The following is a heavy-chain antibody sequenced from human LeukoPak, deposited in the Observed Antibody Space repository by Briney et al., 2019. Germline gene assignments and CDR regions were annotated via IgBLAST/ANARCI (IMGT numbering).Heavy chain of an antibody. J-gene: IGHJ2*01. CDR2: IYYSGST. V-gene: IGHV4-59*12. CDR3: ARGHDFWYFDL. CDR1: GGSISSYY. Sequence: SETLSLTCTVSGGSISSYYWSWIRQPPGKGLEWIGYIYYSGSTNYNPSLKSRVTISVDTSKNQFSLKLSSVTPADTAVYYCARGHDFWYFDLWGRGTLVTVSS. D-gene: IGHD3-3*01.